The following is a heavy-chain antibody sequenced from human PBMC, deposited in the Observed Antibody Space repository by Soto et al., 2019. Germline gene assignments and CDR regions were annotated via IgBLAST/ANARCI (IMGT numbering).Heavy chain of an antibody. CDR3: ARAAAAATYFQH. CDR2: IKEDGSAK. CDR1: GFTFGSYW. D-gene: IGHD6-13*01. J-gene: IGHJ1*01. V-gene: IGHV3-7*01. Sequence: EVQLVESGGGLVQPGGSLRLSCAASGFTFGSYWMTWVRQAPGQGLEWVANIKEDGSAKHYVDSVKGRFTISRDNAKNSLFLQMNSLRAEDTAVYYCARAAAAATYFQHWGQGTLVTVSS.